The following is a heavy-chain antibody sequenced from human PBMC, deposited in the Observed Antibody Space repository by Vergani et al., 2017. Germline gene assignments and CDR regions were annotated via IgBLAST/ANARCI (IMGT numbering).Heavy chain of an antibody. CDR2: INPSGGST. Sequence: QVQLVQSGAEVKKPGASVKVSCKASGYTFTSYYMHWVRQAPGQGLEWMGIINPSGGSTSYAQKSQGRVTMTRDTSTSTVYMELSSLRSEDTAVYYCAREEIAAAGKDYWGQGTLVTVSS. CDR1: GYTFTSYY. CDR3: AREEIAAAGKDY. J-gene: IGHJ4*02. D-gene: IGHD6-13*01. V-gene: IGHV1-46*03.